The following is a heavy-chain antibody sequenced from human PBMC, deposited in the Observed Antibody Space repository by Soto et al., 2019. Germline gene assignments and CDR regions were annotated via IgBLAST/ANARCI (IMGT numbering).Heavy chain of an antibody. Sequence: QVQLVESGGGVVQPGRSLRLSCAASGFTFSSYAMHWVRQAPGKGLEWVAVISYDGSNKYYADSVKGRFTISRDNSKNTLYLQVNSLRAEDTAVYYCARPSIAARRTKYWGQGTLVTVSS. J-gene: IGHJ4*02. V-gene: IGHV3-30-3*01. CDR3: ARPSIAARRTKY. CDR2: ISYDGSNK. CDR1: GFTFSSYA. D-gene: IGHD6-6*01.